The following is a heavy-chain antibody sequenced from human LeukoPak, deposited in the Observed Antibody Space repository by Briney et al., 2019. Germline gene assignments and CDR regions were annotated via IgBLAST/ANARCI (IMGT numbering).Heavy chain of an antibody. Sequence: GASVKVFCKTSGYTFTGYYMHWVRQAPGQGLEWMGRINPNSGDTNYAQKFQGRVTMTGDTSITTAYMELNSLRSDDTAVYYCAKAKPQGSDRDFDYWGQGTLVTVSS. CDR2: INPNSGDT. CDR3: AKAKPQGSDRDFDY. D-gene: IGHD1-14*01. CDR1: GYTFTGYY. J-gene: IGHJ4*02. V-gene: IGHV1-2*06.